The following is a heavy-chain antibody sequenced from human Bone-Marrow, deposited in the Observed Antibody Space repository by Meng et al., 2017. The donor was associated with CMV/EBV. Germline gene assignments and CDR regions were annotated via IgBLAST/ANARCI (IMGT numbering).Heavy chain of an antibody. Sequence: GESLKISCAASGFTVITTYMSWVRQAPGKGLEWVSYISSSGSTIYYADSVKGRFTISRDNAKNSLYLQMNSLRAEDTAVYYCAREGGRFLVGAMGYWGQGTLVTVSS. CDR1: GFTVITTY. CDR2: ISSSGSTI. CDR3: AREGGRFLVGAMGY. V-gene: IGHV3-11*04. D-gene: IGHD1-26*01. J-gene: IGHJ4*02.